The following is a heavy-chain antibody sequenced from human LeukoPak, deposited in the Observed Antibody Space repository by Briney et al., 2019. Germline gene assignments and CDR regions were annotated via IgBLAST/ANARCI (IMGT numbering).Heavy chain of an antibody. V-gene: IGHV3-30*02. CDR1: RFTFSSYG. Sequence: GGSLRLSCAASRFTFSSYGMHWVRQAPGKGLEWVAFIRYDGSNKYYADSVKGRFTISRDNSKNTLYLQMNSLRAEDTAVYYCARDLSYDFWSGYPGGAFDIWGQGTMVTVSS. CDR2: IRYDGSNK. D-gene: IGHD3-3*01. CDR3: ARDLSYDFWSGYPGGAFDI. J-gene: IGHJ3*02.